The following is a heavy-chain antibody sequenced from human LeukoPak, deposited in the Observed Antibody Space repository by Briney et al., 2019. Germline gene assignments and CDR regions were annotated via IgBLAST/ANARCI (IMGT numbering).Heavy chain of an antibody. CDR2: INHSGGT. Sequence: PSETLSLTCAVYGGSFSGYYWSWIRQPPGKGLEWIGEINHSGGTNYNPSLKSRVTISVDTSKNQFSLKLSSVTAADTAVYYCARHLRGYSGSYYFDYWGQGTLVTVSS. D-gene: IGHD1-26*01. V-gene: IGHV4-34*01. CDR3: ARHLRGYSGSYYFDY. CDR1: GGSFSGYY. J-gene: IGHJ4*02.